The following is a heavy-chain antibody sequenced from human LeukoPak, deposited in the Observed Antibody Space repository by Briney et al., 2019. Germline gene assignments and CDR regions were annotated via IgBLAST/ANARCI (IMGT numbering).Heavy chain of an antibody. D-gene: IGHD6-19*01. CDR1: GDSISNYY. V-gene: IGHV4-59*01. Sequence: SETLSLTCTVSGDSISNYYWSWLRHSPGKELVWIGYMYNRGSTIYNPSLKSRVTIATDTSKNQFSLRLTSVTAADTAVYYCARAEKAVTGTLDAWGQGTLITVSS. J-gene: IGHJ5*02. CDR2: MYNRGST. CDR3: ARAEKAVTGTLDA.